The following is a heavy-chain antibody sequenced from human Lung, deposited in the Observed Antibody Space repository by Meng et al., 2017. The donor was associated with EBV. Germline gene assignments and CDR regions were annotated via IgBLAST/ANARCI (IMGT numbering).Heavy chain of an antibody. J-gene: IGHJ4*02. V-gene: IGHV1-2*06. CDR1: GYTFTGYY. Sequence: VQLLQAWGGVKKTGAALMVSCKASGYTFTGYYMHWRRQAPGQGLEWVGRITPSSGGTTYAQKFQGRVTMTRDTSISTAYMELSSLRSDDAAIYYCVRANLGSADYWGQGTLVTVSS. D-gene: IGHD7-27*01. CDR2: ITPSSGGT. CDR3: VRANLGSADY.